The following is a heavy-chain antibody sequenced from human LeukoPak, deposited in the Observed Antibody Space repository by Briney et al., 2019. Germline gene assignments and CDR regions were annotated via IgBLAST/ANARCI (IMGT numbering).Heavy chain of an antibody. CDR3: TKPFGAEIVATAGLWSEY. V-gene: IGHV3-23*01. CDR2: ISGSGGTT. D-gene: IGHD3-22*01. Sequence: GGSLRLSCVASGFSFSTYAMTWVRQAPGKGLEWVSAISGSGGTTYYADSVKGRFTISRDNSKNLVYLQMNSLRVEDTAVYFCTKPFGAEIVATAGLWSEYWGRGTLVTVSS. CDR1: GFSFSTYA. J-gene: IGHJ4*02.